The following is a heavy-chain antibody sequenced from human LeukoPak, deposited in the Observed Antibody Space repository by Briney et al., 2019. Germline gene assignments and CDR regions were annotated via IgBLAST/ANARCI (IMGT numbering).Heavy chain of an antibody. J-gene: IGHJ4*02. D-gene: IGHD3-22*01. CDR2: ISYDGSNK. CDR1: GFSFSNYG. Sequence: GGSLRLSCAASGFSFSNYGMHWFRQAPGKGLEWVAGISYDGSNKYYPDSVKGRFTISRDNSKNTLYLQMNSLRAEDTAVYYCASTETPYYYDSNGFYPYYFDYWGQGTLVTVSS. CDR3: ASTETPYYYDSNGFYPYYFDY. V-gene: IGHV3-30*03.